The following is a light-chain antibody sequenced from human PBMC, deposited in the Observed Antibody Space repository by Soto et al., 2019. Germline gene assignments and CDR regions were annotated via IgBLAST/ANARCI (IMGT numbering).Light chain of an antibody. V-gene: IGKV3-15*01. CDR3: QQYNNWPPYT. CDR2: GAS. J-gene: IGKJ2*01. CDR1: QSVSNY. Sequence: EIVMTQSPATLSVSPGERATLSCRASQSVSNYLAWYQQKPGQDPRLLIYGASTRATGVPARFSGSGSGAEFTLTISSLQSEDFAVYYCQQYNNWPPYTFGQGTNLEIK.